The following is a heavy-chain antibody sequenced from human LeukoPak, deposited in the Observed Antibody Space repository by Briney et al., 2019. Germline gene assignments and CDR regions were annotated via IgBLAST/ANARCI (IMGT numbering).Heavy chain of an antibody. D-gene: IGHD2-21*01. CDR1: GFTFSRYA. V-gene: IGHV3-23*01. J-gene: IGHJ6*02. Sequence: GGSLRLSCAASGFTFSRYAMNWVRQAPGKGLEWVSLISTSGNTHYADSVEGRFTISRDNSKNTLYLQMNSLRAEDTAVYYCAKIAQYGMDVWGQGTTVTVSS. CDR2: ISTSGNT. CDR3: AKIAQYGMDV.